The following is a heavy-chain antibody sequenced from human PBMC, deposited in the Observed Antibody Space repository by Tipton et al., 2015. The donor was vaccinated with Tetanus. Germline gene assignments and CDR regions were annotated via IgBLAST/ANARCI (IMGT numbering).Heavy chain of an antibody. J-gene: IGHJ5*02. CDR1: GFTFSNFG. CDR2: VWYDGNMK. V-gene: IGHV3-33*06. CDR3: AKDPASRGWFDP. Sequence: SLRLSCAASGFTFSNFGMHWVRQAPGKGLEWVAVVWYDGNMKYSADSVKGRFTISRDNSKNTVYLQMNSLRDEDTAVYYCAKDPASRGWFDPWGQGTLVSVSS.